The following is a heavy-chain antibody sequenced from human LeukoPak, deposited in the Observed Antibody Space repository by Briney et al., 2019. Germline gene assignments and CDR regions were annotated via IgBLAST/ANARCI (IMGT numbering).Heavy chain of an antibody. D-gene: IGHD4-17*01. J-gene: IGHJ4*02. CDR3: ARPLYGDPNYYFDY. Sequence: PGGSLRLSCAASGFTFSSYAMHWVRQAPGKGLEWVAVISYDGSNKYYADSVKGRFTISRDNSKNTLYLQMNSLRAEDTAVYYCARPLYGDPNYYFDYWGQGTLVTVSS. V-gene: IGHV3-30-3*01. CDR2: ISYDGSNK. CDR1: GFTFSSYA.